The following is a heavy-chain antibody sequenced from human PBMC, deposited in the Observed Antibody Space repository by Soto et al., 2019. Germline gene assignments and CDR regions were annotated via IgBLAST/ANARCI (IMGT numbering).Heavy chain of an antibody. Sequence: QVQLVESGGGLVKPGGSLRLSCEASGFTLSDYYMTWIRRAPGKGLEWISYISSSATIIYYADSVKGRFTISRDNAKTSLYLQMNSLRADDTAVYYCARAVKQWLVGGDYYYYYMDVWGKGTTVTVSS. V-gene: IGHV3-11*01. CDR2: ISSSATII. J-gene: IGHJ6*03. CDR3: ARAVKQWLVGGDYYYYYMDV. CDR1: GFTLSDYY. D-gene: IGHD6-19*01.